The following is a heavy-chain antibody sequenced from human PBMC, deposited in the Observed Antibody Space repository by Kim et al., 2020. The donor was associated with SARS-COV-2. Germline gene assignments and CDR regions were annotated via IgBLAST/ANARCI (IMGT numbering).Heavy chain of an antibody. V-gene: IGHV3-7*04. D-gene: IGHD3-16*02. CDR1: GFAFRSYW. CDR2: IKEDGSEE. Sequence: GGSLRLSCAASGFAFRSYWMTWVRQAPGKGLEWVANIKEDGSEEYYVDSVKGWFTISRDNTKNSLFLQMNSLRGEDTAVYYCARDYDYVWGTNRLFYLDYWGEGALVTVSS. J-gene: IGHJ4*02. CDR3: ARDYDYVWGTNRLFYLDY.